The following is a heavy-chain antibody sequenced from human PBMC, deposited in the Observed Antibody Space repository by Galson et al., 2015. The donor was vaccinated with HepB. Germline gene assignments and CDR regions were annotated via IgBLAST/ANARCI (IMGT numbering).Heavy chain of an antibody. CDR3: ARRRMTMVRGGPLDY. CDR2: ISGSGGST. Sequence: SLRLSCAASGFTFSSYAMSWVRQAPGKGLEWVSAISGSGGSTYYADSVKGRFTISRDNSKNTLYLQMNSLRAEDTAVYYCARRRMTMVRGGPLDYWGQGTLVTVSS. D-gene: IGHD3-10*01. J-gene: IGHJ4*02. CDR1: GFTFSSYA. V-gene: IGHV3-23*01.